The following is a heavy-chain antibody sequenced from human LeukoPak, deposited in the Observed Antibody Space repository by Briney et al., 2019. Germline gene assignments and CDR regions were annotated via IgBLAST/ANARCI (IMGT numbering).Heavy chain of an antibody. V-gene: IGHV4-34*01. D-gene: IGHD2-15*01. CDR2: INHSGST. J-gene: IGHJ5*02. CDR1: GGSFSGYY. Sequence: SETLSLTYAVYGGSFSGYYWSWIRQPPGKGLEWIGEINHSGSTNYNPSLKSRVTMSVDTSKNQFSLKLSSVTAADTAVYYCARGQYCSGGSCYSDWFDPWGQGTLVTVSS. CDR3: ARGQYCSGGSCYSDWFDP.